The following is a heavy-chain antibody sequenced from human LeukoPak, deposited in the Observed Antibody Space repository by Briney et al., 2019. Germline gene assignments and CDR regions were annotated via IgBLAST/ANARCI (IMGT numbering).Heavy chain of an antibody. CDR3: ARVRGSGSYYYSYYYYYYMDV. D-gene: IGHD3-10*01. CDR1: GGSISSGSYY. CDR2: IYTSGST. J-gene: IGHJ6*03. V-gene: IGHV4-61*02. Sequence: SETLSLTCTVSGGSISSGSYYWSWIRQPAGKGLEWIGRIYTSGSTNYNPSLKSRVTISVDTSKNQFSLKLSSVTAADTAVYYCARVRGSGSYYYSYYYYYYMDVWGKGTTVTISS.